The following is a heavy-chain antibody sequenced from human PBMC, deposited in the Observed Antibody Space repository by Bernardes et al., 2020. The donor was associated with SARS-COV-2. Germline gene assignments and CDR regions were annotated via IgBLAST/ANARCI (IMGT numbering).Heavy chain of an antibody. V-gene: IGHV3-23*01. Sequence: GVSLRLSCAASGFTFSSYAMSWVRQAPGKGLEWVSAISGSGGSTYYADSVKGRFTISRDNSKNTLYLQMNSLRAEDTAVYYCAKGPIPAANYYYYYGMDVWGQGTTVTVSS. CDR3: AKGPIPAANYYYYYGMDV. D-gene: IGHD2-2*01. J-gene: IGHJ6*02. CDR2: ISGSGGST. CDR1: GFTFSSYA.